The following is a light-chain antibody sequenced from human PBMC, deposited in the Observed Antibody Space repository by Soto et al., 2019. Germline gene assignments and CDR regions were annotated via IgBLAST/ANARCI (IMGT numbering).Light chain of an antibody. CDR1: QDISNY. Sequence: DIQMTQSPSSLSASVGDRVTITCQASQDISNYLNWYQQKPGKAPKLLIYDASNLETGVPSGFSGSGSGTDFSFTISSLQPEDIATYYCQQYDDLPFTFGPGTKVDIK. CDR2: DAS. J-gene: IGKJ3*01. V-gene: IGKV1-33*01. CDR3: QQYDDLPFT.